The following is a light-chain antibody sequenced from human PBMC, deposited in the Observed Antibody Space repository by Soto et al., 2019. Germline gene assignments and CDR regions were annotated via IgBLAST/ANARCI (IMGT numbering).Light chain of an antibody. CDR1: QSVSSAY. V-gene: IGKV3-20*01. J-gene: IGKJ2*01. Sequence: EIVLTQSPGTLSLSPGVRATLSCRARQSVSSAYLAWYQQIPGQAPRLLIYGASSRATGIPDRFSGSGSGTDFSLTISGLEPEDFAVYYCQQSGSSFYTFGQGTKLEIK. CDR2: GAS. CDR3: QQSGSSFYT.